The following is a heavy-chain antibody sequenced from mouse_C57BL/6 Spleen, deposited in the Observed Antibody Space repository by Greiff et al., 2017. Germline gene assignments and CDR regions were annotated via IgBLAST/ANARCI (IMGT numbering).Heavy chain of an antibody. D-gene: IGHD1-1*01. V-gene: IGHV1-59*01. CDR3: ARGVYGSVAY. Sequence: VQLQQPGAELVRPGTSVKLSCKASGYTFTSYWMHWVKQRPGQGLEWIGVIDPSDSYTNYNQKFKGKATLTVDTSSSTAYMQLSSLTSEDSAVYYCARGVYGSVAYWGQGTLVTVSA. CDR2: IDPSDSYT. CDR1: GYTFTSYW. J-gene: IGHJ3*01.